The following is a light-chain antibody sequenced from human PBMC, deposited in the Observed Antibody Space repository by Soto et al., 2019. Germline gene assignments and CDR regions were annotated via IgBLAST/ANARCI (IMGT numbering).Light chain of an antibody. CDR1: QSLLYSSKNKNY. V-gene: IGKV4-1*01. CDR2: WAS. CDR3: QQYYSTPRT. Sequence: DIVMTQSPDSLAVSLGERATINCKSSQSLLYSSKNKNYLAWYQQKPGQPPNLLIYWASTRESGVPDRFSGSGSGTEFTLTISSLQAEDVAVYYCQQYYSTPRTFGQGTKVEMK. J-gene: IGKJ1*01.